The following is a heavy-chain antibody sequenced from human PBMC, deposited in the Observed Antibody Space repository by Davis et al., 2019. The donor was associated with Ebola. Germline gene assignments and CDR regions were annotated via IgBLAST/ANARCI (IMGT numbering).Heavy chain of an antibody. CDR1: GYTFTVYY. V-gene: IGHV1-2*02. J-gene: IGHJ4*02. CDR2: INPKNGGT. D-gene: IGHD6-6*01. CDR3: ALEYSSSSTIDY. Sequence: ASVKVSCKASGYTFTVYYMQWVRQAPGQGLEWMGWINPKNGGTKYAQKFQGRVTMTRDTSISTAYMELSRLRSDDTAVYYCALEYSSSSTIDYWGQGTLVTVSS.